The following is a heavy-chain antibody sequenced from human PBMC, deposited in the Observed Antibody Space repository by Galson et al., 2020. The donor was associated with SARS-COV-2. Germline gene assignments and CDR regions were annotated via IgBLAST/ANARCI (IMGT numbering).Heavy chain of an antibody. Sequence: SETLSLTCTVSGRSISSSNYYWGWILQSPLNGLDCIVIVYFSGSTYYNPSLKSRSTISVDTSKNQFALKLSSVTAADTAVYYCAGVCGYIYGDYVDVWGRGSTVTISS. D-gene: IGHD5-18*01. CDR1: GRSISSSNYY. CDR3: AGVCGYIYGDYVDV. V-gene: IGHV4-39*01. J-gene: IGHJ6*03. CDR2: VYFSGST.